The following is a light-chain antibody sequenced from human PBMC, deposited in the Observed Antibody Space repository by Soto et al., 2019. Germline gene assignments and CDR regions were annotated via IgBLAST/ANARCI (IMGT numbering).Light chain of an antibody. CDR3: QSYDSSLSGFYV. CDR1: SSNIGAGYD. Sequence: QSVLTQPSSVSGAPGQRVTISCTGSSSNIGAGYDVHWYQQLPGTAPKLLIYGNSNRPSGVPDRFSGSTSGTSASLAITGLQAEDEADYYCQSYDSSLSGFYVFGTGTKVTVL. V-gene: IGLV1-40*01. J-gene: IGLJ1*01. CDR2: GNS.